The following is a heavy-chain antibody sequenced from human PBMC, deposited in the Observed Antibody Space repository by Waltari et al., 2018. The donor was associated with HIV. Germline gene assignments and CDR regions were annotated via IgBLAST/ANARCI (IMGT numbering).Heavy chain of an antibody. D-gene: IGHD6-13*01. Sequence: QVHLQQWGAGLLKPSETLSLTCAVYGGSFSGYYWSWLRQSPEKGLEWIGEINHSGSTNYSPSLKSRVTISLDTSKKQFSLKLTSVTGADTAVYYCTRGGTAGGHTNYYYNGMDVWGQGTTVTL. CDR1: GGSFSGYY. J-gene: IGHJ6*02. CDR3: TRGGTAGGHTNYYYNGMDV. V-gene: IGHV4-34*01. CDR2: INHSGST.